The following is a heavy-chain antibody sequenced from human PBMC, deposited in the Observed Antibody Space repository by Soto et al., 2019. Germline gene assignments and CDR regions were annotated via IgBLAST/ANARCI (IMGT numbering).Heavy chain of an antibody. Sequence: EVQLVESGGGLVQPGGSLRLSCAASGFTFSTYYMHWVRQAAGKGLVWVSRVNLDGSSTSYADFVKGRFAISRDNAKNTLYLQLNSLRAEDTALYYCARYYGSGTYSVDYCGQGTLVTVSS. D-gene: IGHD3-10*01. J-gene: IGHJ4*02. V-gene: IGHV3-74*01. CDR2: VNLDGSST. CDR1: GFTFSTYY. CDR3: ARYYGSGTYSVDY.